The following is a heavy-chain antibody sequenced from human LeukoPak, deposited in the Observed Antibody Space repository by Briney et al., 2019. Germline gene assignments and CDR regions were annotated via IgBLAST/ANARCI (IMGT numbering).Heavy chain of an antibody. CDR1: GFTFSSYS. V-gene: IGHV3-30*18. Sequence: GGSLRLSCEASGFTFSSYSMSWVRQAPGKGLEWVAVISYDGSNKYYADSVKGRFTISRDNSKNTLYLQMNSLRAEDTAVYYCAKGPRIAVAGIDYWGQGTLVTVSS. CDR2: ISYDGSNK. CDR3: AKGPRIAVAGIDY. D-gene: IGHD6-19*01. J-gene: IGHJ4*02.